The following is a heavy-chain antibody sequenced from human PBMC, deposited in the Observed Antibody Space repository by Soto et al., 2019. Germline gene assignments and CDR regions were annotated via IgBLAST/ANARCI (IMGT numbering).Heavy chain of an antibody. J-gene: IGHJ4*02. CDR2: IKQDGSEK. V-gene: IGHV3-7*01. D-gene: IGHD5-12*01. CDR1: GFTFSSYW. CDR3: ARDSGAPLNSGYE. Sequence: XASLRLSCAASGFTFSSYWMSWVRQAPGKGLEWVANIKQDGSEKYYVDSVKGRFTISRDNAKNSLYLQMNSLRAEDTAVYYCARDSGAPLNSGYEWGQGTLVTV.